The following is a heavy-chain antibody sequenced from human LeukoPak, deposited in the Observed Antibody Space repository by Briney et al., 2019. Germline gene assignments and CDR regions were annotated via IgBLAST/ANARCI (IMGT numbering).Heavy chain of an antibody. J-gene: IGHJ4*02. Sequence: SETLSLTCTVSGGSISSYYWSWIRQPAGKGLEWIGRIYTSGSTNYNPSLKSRVTMSVDTSKNQFSLKLSSVTAADTAVYYCARGYSSSSWEYYFDYWGQGTLVTVSS. CDR1: GGSISSYY. V-gene: IGHV4-4*07. CDR3: ARGYSSSSWEYYFDY. D-gene: IGHD6-6*01. CDR2: IYTSGST.